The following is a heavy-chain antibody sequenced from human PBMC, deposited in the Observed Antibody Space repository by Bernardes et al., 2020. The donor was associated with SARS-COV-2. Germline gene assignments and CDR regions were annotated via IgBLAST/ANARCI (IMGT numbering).Heavy chain of an antibody. CDR1: GFTFSSYS. V-gene: IGHV3-48*04. Sequence: GGSLRLSCAASGFTFSSYSMNWVRQAPGKGLEWVSYICSSSSTIYYADSVKGRFTSFRDNSKNTTYLQMNSLRVEDTAIYFCAKEDTSGWDHWGQGTLVTVSS. CDR3: AKEDTSGWDH. D-gene: IGHD6-19*01. J-gene: IGHJ4*02. CDR2: ICSSSSTI.